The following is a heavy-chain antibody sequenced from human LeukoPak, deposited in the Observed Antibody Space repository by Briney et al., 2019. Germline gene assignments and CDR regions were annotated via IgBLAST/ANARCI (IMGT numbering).Heavy chain of an antibody. Sequence: GGSLRLSCAASGFTFGSYSMNWVRQAPGKGLEWVSSISSSSSYIYYADSVKGRFTISRDNAKNSLYLQMNSLRAEDTAVYYCARDQVVVAATKYYYYYYYMDVWGKGTTVTVSS. J-gene: IGHJ6*03. CDR1: GFTFGSYS. V-gene: IGHV3-21*01. CDR3: ARDQVVVAATKYYYYYYYMDV. D-gene: IGHD2-15*01. CDR2: ISSSSSYI.